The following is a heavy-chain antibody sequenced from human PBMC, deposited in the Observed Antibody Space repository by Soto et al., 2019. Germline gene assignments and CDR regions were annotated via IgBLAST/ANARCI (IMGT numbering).Heavy chain of an antibody. Sequence: ETLSLTCTVSGDSISSSTYFWGWVRQPPGKGLEWVAFISCSGSSIYYADSVKGRLTISRDNAKNSLYLQMNSLRAEDTAVYYCARTRGEFAGSRYYYYGMDVWGQGTTVTVSS. J-gene: IGHJ6*02. CDR2: ISCSGSSI. CDR1: GDSISSSTYF. CDR3: ARTRGEFAGSRYYYYGMDV. V-gene: IGHV3-21*01. D-gene: IGHD3-10*01.